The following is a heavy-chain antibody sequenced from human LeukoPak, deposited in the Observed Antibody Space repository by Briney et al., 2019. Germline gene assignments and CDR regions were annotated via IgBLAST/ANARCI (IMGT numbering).Heavy chain of an antibody. CDR2: IYAGDSDT. D-gene: IGHD3-10*01. V-gene: IGHV5-51*01. CDR1: GYRFTSYW. Sequence: GESLMISCKGSGYRFTSYWIGWVRQMPGKGLELMGIIYAGDSDTRYSPSFQGQVTISVDKSISTAYLQWSSLKASDMAMYYCARRVSMVRGITNGFDIWGQGTMVTVSS. CDR3: ARRVSMVRGITNGFDI. J-gene: IGHJ3*02.